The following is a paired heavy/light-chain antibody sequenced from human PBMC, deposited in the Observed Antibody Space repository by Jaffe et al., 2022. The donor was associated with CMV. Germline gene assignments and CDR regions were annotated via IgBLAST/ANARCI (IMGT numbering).Heavy chain of an antibody. CDR2: ITGSGDAT. CDR3: VQGSGPGMTAVGVSFYYMGV. V-gene: IGHV3-23*04. D-gene: IGHD6-13*01. CDR1: GFAFSSYA. J-gene: IGHJ6*03. Sequence: EVRLVESGGGLVQPGGSLRLSCEDSGFAFSSYAMNWVRQAPGKGLEWVSVITGSGDATHYADSVRGRFTISRDNSRNMLFLQMNGLRAEDTAVYRCVQGSGPGMTAVGVSFYYMGVWGKGTTVTVSS.
Light chain of an antibody. CDR2: ENN. CDR3: GAWDFSLSVWV. V-gene: IGLV1-51*02. J-gene: IGLJ3*02. Sequence: QSVLTQPPSVSAAPGQKVIISCSGSSSNIGHNYVSWYQQLPGTAPKLLMYENNKRPSGIPDRFSGSKSGTSATLDITGLQTGDEADYYCGAWDFSLSVWVFGEGTKLTVL. CDR1: SSNIGHNY.